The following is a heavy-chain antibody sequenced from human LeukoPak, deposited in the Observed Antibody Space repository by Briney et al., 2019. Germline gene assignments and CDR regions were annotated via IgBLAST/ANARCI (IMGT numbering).Heavy chain of an antibody. Sequence: GGSLRLSCAASGFTFSSYAMHWVRQAPGKGLEWVAVISYDGSNKYYADSVKGRFTISRDNSKNTLYLQMNSLRAEDTAVYYCARGSSGWYRNWFDPWGQGTLVTVSS. V-gene: IGHV3-30-3*01. CDR3: ARGSSGWYRNWFDP. CDR1: GFTFSSYA. J-gene: IGHJ5*02. D-gene: IGHD6-19*01. CDR2: ISYDGSNK.